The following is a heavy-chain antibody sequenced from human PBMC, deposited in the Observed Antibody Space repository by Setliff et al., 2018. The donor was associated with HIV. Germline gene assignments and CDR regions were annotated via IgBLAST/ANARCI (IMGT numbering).Heavy chain of an antibody. Sequence: SETLSLTCAVYGGSFSDYYWSWIRQPPGKGLEWIGEINHSGSTNYNPSLKSRVTISVDTSKNQFSLKLNSVTAADTAVYYCARGVSAAPDYFDYWGQGTLVTV. CDR2: INHSGST. D-gene: IGHD6-25*01. V-gene: IGHV4-34*01. CDR3: ARGVSAAPDYFDY. CDR1: GGSFSDYY. J-gene: IGHJ4*02.